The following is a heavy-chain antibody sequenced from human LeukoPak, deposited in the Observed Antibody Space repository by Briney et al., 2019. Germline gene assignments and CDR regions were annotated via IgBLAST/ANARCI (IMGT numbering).Heavy chain of an antibody. CDR3: ARDRIVVVTAAFGY. Sequence: SGTLSLTCAVSGGSISSSNWWSWVRQPPGKGLEWIGEIYHSGSTNYNPSLKSRVTISVDKSKNQFSLKLSSVTAADTAVYYCARDRIVVVTAAFGYWGQGTLVTVSS. CDR2: IYHSGST. J-gene: IGHJ4*02. D-gene: IGHD2-21*02. CDR1: GGSISSSNW. V-gene: IGHV4-4*02.